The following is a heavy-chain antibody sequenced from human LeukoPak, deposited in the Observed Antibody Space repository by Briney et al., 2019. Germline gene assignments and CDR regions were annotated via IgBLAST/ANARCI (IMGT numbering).Heavy chain of an antibody. CDR1: GVSLSTRGMR. CDR3: ARTTPTGYVDY. J-gene: IGHJ4*02. V-gene: IGHV2-70*04. CDR2: IDWDDDK. Sequence: SGPTLVKPTQTLTLTCTFFGVSLSTRGMRVSWIRQPPGKALEWLARIDWDDDKIYSTSLKTRLTISKDTSKNQVVLTLTNMDSVDTATYYCARTTPTGYVDYWGQGTLVTVSS. D-gene: IGHD1-14*01.